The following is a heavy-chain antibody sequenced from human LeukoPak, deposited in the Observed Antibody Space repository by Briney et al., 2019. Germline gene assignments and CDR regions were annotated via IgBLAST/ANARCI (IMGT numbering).Heavy chain of an antibody. CDR3: ARGSAYSH. V-gene: IGHV3-23*01. Sequence: GGSLRLSCEVSGLTSSSYAMSWVRQAPGKGLEWVSGISGSGGSTYYADSVKGRFTISRDNSKNMLYLQMSSLRAEDTAVYYCARGSAYSHWGQGTLVTVSS. CDR1: GLTSSSYA. D-gene: IGHD2-21*01. CDR2: ISGSGGST. J-gene: IGHJ4*02.